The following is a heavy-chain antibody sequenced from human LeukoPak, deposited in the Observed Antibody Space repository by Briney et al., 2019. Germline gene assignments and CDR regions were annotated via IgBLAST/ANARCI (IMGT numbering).Heavy chain of an antibody. CDR2: IDTSRNYI. CDR3: ARDSQYNHYFDY. D-gene: IGHD1-1*01. CDR1: GFTFSHYN. Sequence: GGSLRLSCAASGFTFSHYNFIWVRQTPGKGLEWVSFIDTSRNYIYYGDSVKGRFTISRDDIKKSVYLQMNSLRAEDTALYYCARDSQYNHYFDYWGQGTLVTVSS. J-gene: IGHJ4*02. V-gene: IGHV3-21*01.